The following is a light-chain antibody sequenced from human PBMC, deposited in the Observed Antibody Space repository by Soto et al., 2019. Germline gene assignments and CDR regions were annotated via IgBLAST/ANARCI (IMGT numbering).Light chain of an antibody. CDR3: SSYTARGTRV. J-gene: IGLJ1*01. Sequence: QSALTQFASVSGSPGQSITISCTGTSIDVGAYNYVSWYQQHPDKAPKLLIYEVGNRPSGVSFRFSGSKSGNTASLTISGPQAEDEADYYCSSYTARGTRVFGTGTKLTVL. CDR1: SIDVGAYNY. V-gene: IGLV2-14*01. CDR2: EVG.